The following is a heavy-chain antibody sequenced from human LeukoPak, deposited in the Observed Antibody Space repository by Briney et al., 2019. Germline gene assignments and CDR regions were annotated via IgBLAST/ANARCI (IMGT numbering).Heavy chain of an antibody. CDR1: GGSISSGSYY. CDR3: ASSTVTTKYFQH. D-gene: IGHD4-17*01. J-gene: IGHJ1*01. Sequence: SETLSLTCTVSGGSISSGSYYWSRIRQPAGKGLEWIGRIYTSGSTNYNPSLKSRVTISVDTSKNQFSLKLSSVTAADTAVYYCASSTVTTKYFQHWGQGTLVTVSS. CDR2: IYTSGST. V-gene: IGHV4-61*02.